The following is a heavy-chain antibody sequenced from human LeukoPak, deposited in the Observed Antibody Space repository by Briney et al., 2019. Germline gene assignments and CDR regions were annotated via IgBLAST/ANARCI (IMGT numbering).Heavy chain of an antibody. J-gene: IGHJ4*02. V-gene: IGHV3-74*03. D-gene: IGHD1-26*01. Sequence: SGGSLRLSCAASGFTFSSYWMHWVRQAPGKGLVWVSRLRSSGNGTTYADSVKGRFTISRDNAKNTLFLQMNSLRIEDTAVYYCGEERDWGQGTLVTVSS. CDR1: GFTFSSYW. CDR2: LRSSGNGT. CDR3: GEERD.